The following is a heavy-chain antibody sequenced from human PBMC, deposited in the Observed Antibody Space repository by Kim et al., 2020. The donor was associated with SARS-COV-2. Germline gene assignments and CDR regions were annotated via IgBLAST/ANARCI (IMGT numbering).Heavy chain of an antibody. CDR2: ISSSSSYI. D-gene: IGHD2-2*01. J-gene: IGHJ5*02. V-gene: IGHV3-21*01. CDR1: GFTFSSYS. Sequence: GGSLGLSCAASGFTFSSYSMNWVRQAPGKGLEWVSSISSSSSYIYYADSVKGRFTISRDNAKNSLYLQMNSLRAEDTAVYYCARDFARKDIVVVPAAMQPPGWFDPWGQGTLVTVSS. CDR3: ARDFARKDIVVVPAAMQPPGWFDP.